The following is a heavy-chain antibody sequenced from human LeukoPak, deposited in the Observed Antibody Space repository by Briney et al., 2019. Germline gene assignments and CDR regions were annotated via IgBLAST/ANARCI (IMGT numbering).Heavy chain of an antibody. CDR2: IKPDGSEK. V-gene: IGHV3-7*03. J-gene: IGHJ4*01. CDR1: GFTVSSNY. Sequence: PGGSLRLSCAASGFTVSSNYMTWARQAPGKGLEWVANIKPDGSEKYYVASVKGRFTISRDNAKNSLYLQMNSLRAEDTAVFYCARGPRSFDYWGQGALVTVSS. CDR3: ARGPRSFDY.